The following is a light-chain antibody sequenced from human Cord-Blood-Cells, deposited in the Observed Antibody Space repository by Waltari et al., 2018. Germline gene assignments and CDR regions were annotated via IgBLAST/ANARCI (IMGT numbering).Light chain of an antibody. Sequence: QSALTQPASVSGSPGQSITISCTGTSSDVGGYNYVSWYQQHPGKAPKLMIYDVSKRPSGVSHRFSGSKSGNTASLTISGLQAEDEADYSCSSYTSSSTLVFGGGTKLTVL. CDR3: SSYTSSSTLV. CDR1: SSDVGGYNY. J-gene: IGLJ3*02. CDR2: DVS. V-gene: IGLV2-14*01.